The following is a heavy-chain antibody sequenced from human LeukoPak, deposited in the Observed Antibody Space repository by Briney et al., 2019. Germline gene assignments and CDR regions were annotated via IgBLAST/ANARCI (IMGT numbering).Heavy chain of an antibody. J-gene: IGHJ6*02. CDR2: IIPILGIA. CDR1: GGTFSSYA. D-gene: IGHD2-2*01. Sequence: GASVKVSCKASGGTFSSYAISWVRQAPGQGLEWMGRIIPILGIANYAQKFQGRVTITADKSTSTAYMELSSLRSEDTAVYYCARCSSTSCPGGSGMDVWGQGTTVTVS. CDR3: ARCSSTSCPGGSGMDV. V-gene: IGHV1-69*04.